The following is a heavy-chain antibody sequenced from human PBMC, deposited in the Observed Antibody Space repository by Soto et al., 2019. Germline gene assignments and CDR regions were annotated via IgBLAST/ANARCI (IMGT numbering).Heavy chain of an antibody. V-gene: IGHV3-23*01. CDR3: AKTLRPVLRFLEWVYGMDV. CDR1: GFTFSSYA. J-gene: IGHJ6*02. D-gene: IGHD3-3*01. CDR2: ISGSGGST. Sequence: EVQLLESGGGLVQPGGSLRLSCAASGFTFSSYAMSWVRQAPGKGLERVSAISGSGGSTYYADSVKGRFTISRDNSKNTLYLQMNSLRAEDTAVYYCAKTLRPVLRFLEWVYGMDVWGQGTTVTVSS.